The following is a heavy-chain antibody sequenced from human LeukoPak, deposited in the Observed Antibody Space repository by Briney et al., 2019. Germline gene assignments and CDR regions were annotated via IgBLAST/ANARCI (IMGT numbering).Heavy chain of an antibody. D-gene: IGHD5-18*01. Sequence: SETLSLTCAVYGGSFSGYYWSWIRRPPGKGLEWIGEINHSGSTNYNPSLKSRVTISVDTSKNQFSLKLSSVTAADTAVYYCARGRADVDTAMVKPNWDSWGQGTLVTVSS. V-gene: IGHV4-34*01. J-gene: IGHJ5*02. CDR3: ARGRADVDTAMVKPNWDS. CDR1: GGSFSGYY. CDR2: INHSGST.